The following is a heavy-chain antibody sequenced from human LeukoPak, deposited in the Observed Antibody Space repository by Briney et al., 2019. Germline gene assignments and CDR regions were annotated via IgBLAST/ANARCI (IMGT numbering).Heavy chain of an antibody. CDR1: GGSISSYY. D-gene: IGHD2-21*02. Sequence: PSETLSLTCTVSGGSISSYYWSWIRQPPGKGLEWIGYIYYSGSTNYNPSLKSRVTISVDTSKNQFSLKLSSVTAADTAVYYCARGECGGDCYKNWFDPWGQGTLVTVSS. V-gene: IGHV4-59*01. CDR3: ARGECGGDCYKNWFDP. J-gene: IGHJ5*02. CDR2: IYYSGST.